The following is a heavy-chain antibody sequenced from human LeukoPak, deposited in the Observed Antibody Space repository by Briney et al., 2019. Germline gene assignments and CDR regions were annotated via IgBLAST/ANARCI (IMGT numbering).Heavy chain of an antibody. Sequence: SETLSLTCTVSGGSISSYYWSWIRQPPGKGLEWIGYIYYSGSTNYNPSLKSRVTISVDTSKNQFSLKLSSVTAADTAMYYCARRAYSSGWYYFGYWGQGTLVTVSS. CDR2: IYYSGST. D-gene: IGHD6-19*01. CDR3: ARRAYSSGWYYFGY. V-gene: IGHV4-59*01. CDR1: GGSISSYY. J-gene: IGHJ4*02.